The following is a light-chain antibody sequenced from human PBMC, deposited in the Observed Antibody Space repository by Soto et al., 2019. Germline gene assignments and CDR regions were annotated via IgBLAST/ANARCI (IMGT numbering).Light chain of an antibody. J-gene: IGLJ1*01. CDR3: CSYTHSSTFGGDS. CDR1: KRDVGSYNL. V-gene: IGLV2-23*02. CDR2: EVS. Sequence: QSALTQPASVSGCPGQSITISCTGTKRDVGSYNLVSWYQQHQGKAPKLMIYEVSKRPSGVSNRFSGSKSGNTASLTISGLQAEVGVDYYCCSYTHSSTFGGDSFGTGTKVPVL.